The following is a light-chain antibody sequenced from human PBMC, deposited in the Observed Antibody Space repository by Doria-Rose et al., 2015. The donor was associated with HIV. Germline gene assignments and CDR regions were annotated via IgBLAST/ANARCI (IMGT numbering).Light chain of an antibody. V-gene: IGKV1-8*01. J-gene: IGKJ5*01. CDR1: QGISSY. CDR3: QQYYSYPRA. Sequence: IRVTQSPSSFSASTGDRVTITCRASQGISSYLAWYQQKPGKAPNLLIYAASTLQSGVLSRFGGSGSGTDFTLTISCLQSEDFATYYCQQYYSYPRAFGQGTRLEIK. CDR2: AAS.